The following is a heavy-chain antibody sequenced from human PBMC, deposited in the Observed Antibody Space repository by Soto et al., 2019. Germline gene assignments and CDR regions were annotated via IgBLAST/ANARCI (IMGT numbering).Heavy chain of an antibody. J-gene: IGHJ6*01. CDR2: IYQSGSS. V-gene: IGHV4-30-2*01. Sequence: SETLSLTCGVSGGSISSGGYSWNWIRQPPGKGLEWIGYIYQSGSSYYNPSLKSRVTISIDRSKNQFSLKLSSVTAADTAMYYCARAHYYYGMDVWGQGTTVTVS. CDR1: GGSISSGGYS. CDR3: ARAHYYYGMDV.